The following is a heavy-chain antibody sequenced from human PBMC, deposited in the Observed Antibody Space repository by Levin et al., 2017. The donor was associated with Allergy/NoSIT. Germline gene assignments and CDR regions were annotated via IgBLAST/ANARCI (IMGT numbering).Heavy chain of an antibody. CDR3: VRDRDCITTRGLDAEYFQN. V-gene: IGHV3-48*01. D-gene: IGHD3-10*01. Sequence: PGGSLRLSCAASGFTFSSYSMNWVRQAPGKGLEWVSYISGISNRIDYADSVKGRFTTSRDNAKNSLYLQMNSLRVGDTAVYYCVRDRDCITTRGLDAEYFQNRGRGTLVIVSA. J-gene: IGHJ1*01. CDR2: ISGISNRI. CDR1: GFTFSSYS.